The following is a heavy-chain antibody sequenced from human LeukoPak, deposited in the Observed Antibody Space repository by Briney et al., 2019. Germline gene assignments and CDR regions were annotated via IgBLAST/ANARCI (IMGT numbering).Heavy chain of an antibody. D-gene: IGHD5-12*01. CDR1: GFTFSNYA. CDR2: ISGGSSAI. Sequence: GGSLRLSCAASGFTFSNYAMSWVRQVPGKGLEWVSAISGGSSAIYYADSVKGRFTISRDNSKNTLYLQMNSLRAEDTAVYYCAKDPPRVVPPGSYSGYAKDYWGQGTLVTVSS. V-gene: IGHV3-23*01. J-gene: IGHJ4*02. CDR3: AKDPPRVVPPGSYSGYAKDY.